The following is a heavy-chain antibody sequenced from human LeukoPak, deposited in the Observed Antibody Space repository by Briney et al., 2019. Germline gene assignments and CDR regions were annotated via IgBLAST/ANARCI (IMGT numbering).Heavy chain of an antibody. Sequence: SVKVSCKASGGTFSSYAISWVRQAPGQGLEWMGGIIPIFGTANYAQKFQGRVTITADESTSTAYMELSSLRSEDTAVYYCAKTFGDYAGGNWYFDLWGRGTLVTVSS. CDR2: IIPIFGTA. CDR1: GGTFSSYA. V-gene: IGHV1-69*13. J-gene: IGHJ2*01. CDR3: AKTFGDYAGGNWYFDL. D-gene: IGHD4-17*01.